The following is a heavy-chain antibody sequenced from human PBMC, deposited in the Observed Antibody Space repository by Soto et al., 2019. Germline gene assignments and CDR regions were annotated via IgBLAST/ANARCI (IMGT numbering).Heavy chain of an antibody. D-gene: IGHD5-18*01. CDR1: GFTFDDYT. Sequence: GGALRLSCAASGFTFDDYTMRWVRQAPGKGLEWVSLISLDGGSTYYADSVKGRFTISRDNSNNSLYLQMNSLRTEDTALYYCAKDIRGYSYGSFYYYYYGMDVWGQGTTVTVSS. V-gene: IGHV3-43*01. J-gene: IGHJ6*02. CDR2: ISLDGGST. CDR3: AKDIRGYSYGSFYYYYYGMDV.